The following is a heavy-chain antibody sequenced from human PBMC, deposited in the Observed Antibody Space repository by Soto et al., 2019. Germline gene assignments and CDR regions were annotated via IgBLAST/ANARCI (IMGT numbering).Heavy chain of an antibody. Sequence: PGGSLRLSCASSGFTFRNYWMSWVRQAPGKGLEWVAHIKQDGSEEDYVDSVKGRFALSRDNRKNTLYLQMSSLRSEDTAIYYCARALIHSANYFDPWGQGTLVTVSS. V-gene: IGHV3-7*04. J-gene: IGHJ5*02. CDR3: ARALIHSANYFDP. CDR1: GFTFRNYW. D-gene: IGHD1-26*01. CDR2: IKQDGSEE.